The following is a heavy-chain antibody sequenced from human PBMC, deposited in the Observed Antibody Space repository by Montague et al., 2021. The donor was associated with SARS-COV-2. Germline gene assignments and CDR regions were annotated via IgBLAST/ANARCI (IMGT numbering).Heavy chain of an antibody. V-gene: IGHV3-11*05. D-gene: IGHD2-8*01. CDR2: ISSSSSYT. CDR3: ARGLIVYNGMDV. J-gene: IGHJ6*02. CDR1: GFTFSDYY. Sequence: SLRLSCAASGFTFSDYYMSWIRQAPGKGLEWVSYISSSSSYTNYADSVKGRFTISRDNAKNSLYLQMNSLRAEDTAVYYCARGLIVYNGMDVWGQGTTVTVSS.